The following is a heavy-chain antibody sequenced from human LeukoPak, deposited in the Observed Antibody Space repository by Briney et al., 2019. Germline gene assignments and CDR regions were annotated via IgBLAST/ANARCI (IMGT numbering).Heavy chain of an antibody. J-gene: IGHJ4*02. D-gene: IGHD6-19*01. CDR1: GSTFDDYA. Sequence: GGSLRLSCAASGSTFDDYAMHWVRQAPGKGLEWVSGISWNSGSIDYADSVKGRFTISRDNAKNSLYLQMNSLRAEDMALYYCAKSAYSSGWYSLDYWGQGTLVSVSS. CDR3: AKSAYSSGWYSLDY. V-gene: IGHV3-9*03. CDR2: ISWNSGSI.